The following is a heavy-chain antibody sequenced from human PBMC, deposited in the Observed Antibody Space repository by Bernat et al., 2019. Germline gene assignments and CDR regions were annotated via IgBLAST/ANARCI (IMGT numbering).Heavy chain of an antibody. CDR2: VNGDGSSA. J-gene: IGHJ4*02. Sequence: EVQLVESGGDLVQPGGSLRLSCAVSGFTFSTYWMHWVRQDPGKGLVWVSRVNGDGSSAAYAASVKGRFTISRDNAKNTLFLKMDSLRAEDTAVYYCARSLGGPYQFDHWGQGTLVTVSS. D-gene: IGHD2-2*01. CDR3: ARSLGGPYQFDH. CDR1: GFTFSTYW. V-gene: IGHV3-74*01.